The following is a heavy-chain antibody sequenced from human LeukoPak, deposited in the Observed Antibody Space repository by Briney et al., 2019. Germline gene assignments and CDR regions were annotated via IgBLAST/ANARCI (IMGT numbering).Heavy chain of an antibody. J-gene: IGHJ4*02. CDR1: GGSISSGTYF. D-gene: IGHD1-14*01. CDR3: ARHGHKNEYNSPGVDY. V-gene: IGHV4-39*01. CDR2: IFYSGAT. Sequence: SETLSLTCTVSGGSISSGTYFWGWIRQPPGECLEWVGSIFYSGATYYNPSLKSRVTISVDTSKKQFSLKLNSVTAADTAVYYCARHGHKNEYNSPGVDYWGQGTLLTVSS.